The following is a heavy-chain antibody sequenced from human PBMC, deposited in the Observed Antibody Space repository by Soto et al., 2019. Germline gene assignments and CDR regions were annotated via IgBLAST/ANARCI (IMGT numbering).Heavy chain of an antibody. V-gene: IGHV3-23*01. J-gene: IGHJ5*02. CDR3: AKGARSSGWYARFDP. CDR2: ISGSGGST. D-gene: IGHD6-19*01. CDR1: GFTFSSYA. Sequence: GGSLRLSCAASGFTFSSYAMSWVRQAPGKGLEWVSAISGSGGSTYYADSVKGRFTISRGNSKNTLYLQMNSLRAEDTAVYYCAKGARSSGWYARFDPWGQGTLVTVSS.